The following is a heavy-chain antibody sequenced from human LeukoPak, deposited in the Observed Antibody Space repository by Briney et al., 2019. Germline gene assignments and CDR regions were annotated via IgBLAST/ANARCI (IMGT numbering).Heavy chain of an antibody. D-gene: IGHD6-6*01. V-gene: IGHV4-34*01. CDR2: INHSGST. J-gene: IGHJ6*03. CDR3: ARGGQLAWGVYYYYYYMDV. Sequence: GSLRLSCAASGFTFSNAWMSWIRQPPGKGLEWIGEINHSGSTNYNPSLKSRVTISVDTSKNQFSLKLSSVTAADTAVYYCARGGQLAWGVYYYYYYMDVWGKGTTVTVSS. CDR1: GFTFSNAW.